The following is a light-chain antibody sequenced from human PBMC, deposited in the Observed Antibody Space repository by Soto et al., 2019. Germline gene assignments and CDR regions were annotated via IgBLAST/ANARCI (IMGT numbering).Light chain of an antibody. CDR1: QSVNNN. Sequence: EIVMTQSPATLSVSPGQRATLSCSASQSVNNNLAWYQQKPGQAPRLLIYGASARATGIPARFSGSGSGTEFTLTISSLQSEDFAGYYCQQYNDWPLTFGGGTKVEIK. J-gene: IGKJ4*01. CDR3: QQYNDWPLT. CDR2: GAS. V-gene: IGKV3-15*01.